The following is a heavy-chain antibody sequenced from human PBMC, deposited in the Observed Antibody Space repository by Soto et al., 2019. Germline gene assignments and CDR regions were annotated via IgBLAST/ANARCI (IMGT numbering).Heavy chain of an antibody. CDR3: ARDRSSSPYYYGMDV. V-gene: IGHV1-3*01. J-gene: IGHJ6*02. CDR2: INAGNGNT. D-gene: IGHD6-6*01. Sequence: ASVKVSCKASEYTFTSYAMHWVRQAPGQRLEWMGWINAGNGNTKYSQKFQGRVTITRDTSASTAYMELSSLRSEDTAVYYCARDRSSSPYYYGMDVWGQGTTVTVSS. CDR1: EYTFTSYA.